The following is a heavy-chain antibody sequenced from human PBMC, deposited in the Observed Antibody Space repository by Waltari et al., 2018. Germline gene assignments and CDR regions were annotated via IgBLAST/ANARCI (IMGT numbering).Heavy chain of an antibody. V-gene: IGHV1-69*01. Sequence: QVQLVQSGAEVKKHGSSVKVACKASGGPFSSSAISWVRQAPGQGREWMGGIIPIFGTANYAQKFQGRVTITADESTSTAYMELSSLRSEDTAVYYCARGGYSYGYYFDYWGQGTLVTVSS. J-gene: IGHJ4*02. D-gene: IGHD5-18*01. CDR1: GGPFSSSA. CDR2: IIPIFGTA. CDR3: ARGGYSYGYYFDY.